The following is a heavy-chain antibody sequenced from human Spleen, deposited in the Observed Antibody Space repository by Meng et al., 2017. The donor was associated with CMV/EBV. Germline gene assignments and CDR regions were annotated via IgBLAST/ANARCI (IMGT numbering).Heavy chain of an antibody. CDR2: IHPHRGDT. CDR1: GYTFTAHY. CDR3: ARQGQVEGMRHTYYFGMDL. J-gene: IGHJ6*02. V-gene: IGHV1-2*02. Sequence: ASVKVSCKASGYTFTAHYFHWVRQAPGQGLEWMGWIHPHRGDTNYAQQFQGRVTLTRDTSINTGYMELRSLSSDDTAVYYCARQGQVEGMRHTYYFGMDLWGRGTTVTVSS. D-gene: IGHD2-8*01.